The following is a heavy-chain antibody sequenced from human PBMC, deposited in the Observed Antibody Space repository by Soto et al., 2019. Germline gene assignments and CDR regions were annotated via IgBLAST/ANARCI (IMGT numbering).Heavy chain of an antibody. V-gene: IGHV3-23*01. J-gene: IGHJ4*02. Sequence: GGSLRLSCAASGFTFSSYAMSWVRQAPGKGLEWVSAISGSGGSTYYADSVKGRFTISRDNSKNTLYLQMNSLRAEDTAVYYCAKSPDNWINGGVFDYWGQGTLVTVSS. D-gene: IGHD1-20*01. CDR3: AKSPDNWINGGVFDY. CDR1: GFTFSSYA. CDR2: ISGSGGST.